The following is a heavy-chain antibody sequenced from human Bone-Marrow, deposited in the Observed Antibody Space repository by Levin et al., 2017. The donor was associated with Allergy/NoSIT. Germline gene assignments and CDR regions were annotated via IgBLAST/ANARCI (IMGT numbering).Heavy chain of an antibody. CDR1: GYNFVTYG. V-gene: IGHV1-18*01. D-gene: IGHD3-16*01. Sequence: GASVKVSCKASGYNFVTYGISWVRQAPGQGLEWMGWITAYTANTYYAHKLQGRATMSTEASTSTAYMELRSLTPDDTAVYYCARVRTGGGSTFSGMDVWGQGTTVTVSS. CDR3: ARVRTGGGSTFSGMDV. CDR2: ITAYTANT. J-gene: IGHJ6*02.